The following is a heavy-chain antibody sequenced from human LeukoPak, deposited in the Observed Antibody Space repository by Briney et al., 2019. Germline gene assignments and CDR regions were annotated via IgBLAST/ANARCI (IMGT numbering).Heavy chain of an antibody. Sequence: QSGGSLRLSCAASGFSFSSYWLHWVRQAPGTGLVWVSHFNSDGNNTTYADSVKGRFTISRDNAKNTLYLQMNSLRAEDTAVYYCARISYDRRGFYDYWGQGTLVTVSS. CDR2: FNSDGNNT. J-gene: IGHJ4*02. V-gene: IGHV3-74*01. CDR1: GFSFSSYW. CDR3: ARISYDRRGFYDY. D-gene: IGHD3-22*01.